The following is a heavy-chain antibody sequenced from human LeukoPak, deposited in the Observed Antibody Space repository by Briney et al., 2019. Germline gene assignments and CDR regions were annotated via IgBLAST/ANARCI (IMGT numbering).Heavy chain of an antibody. CDR1: GGSISNYY. Sequence: SETLSLTCTVSGGSISNYYWSWIRQPPGKGLEWIGYIYYSGSTSYNPSLKSRVTISVDTSKNQFSLKLSSVTAADTAVYYCARYPGLEGTGSRGAFDYWGQGTLVTVSS. J-gene: IGHJ4*02. D-gene: IGHD3-10*01. V-gene: IGHV4-59*01. CDR3: ARYPGLEGTGSRGAFDY. CDR2: IYYSGST.